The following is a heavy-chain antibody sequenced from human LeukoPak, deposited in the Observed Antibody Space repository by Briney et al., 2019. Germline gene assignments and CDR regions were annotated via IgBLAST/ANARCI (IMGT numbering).Heavy chain of an antibody. D-gene: IGHD6-13*01. Sequence: ASVKVSCKASGGTFSSYAISWVRQAPGQGLEWMGGIIPIFGTTNYAQKFQDRVTITADKSTSTAYMELSSLRSEDTAAYYCARVVGLTGYSSSWYSGYYYYMDVWGKGTTVTVSS. J-gene: IGHJ6*03. CDR2: IIPIFGTT. CDR1: GGTFSSYA. CDR3: ARVVGLTGYSSSWYSGYYYYMDV. V-gene: IGHV1-69*06.